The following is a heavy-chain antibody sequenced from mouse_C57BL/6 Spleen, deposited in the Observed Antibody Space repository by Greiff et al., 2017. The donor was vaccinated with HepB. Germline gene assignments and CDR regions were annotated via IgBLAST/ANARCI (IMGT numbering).Heavy chain of an antibody. CDR1: GYSFTGYY. V-gene: IGHV1-42*01. D-gene: IGHD1-1*01. Sequence: DVQLQESGPELVKPGASVKISCKASGYSFTGYYMNWVKQSPEKSLEWIGELNPSTGGTTYNQKFKAKATLTVDKSSSTAYMQLKSLTSEDSAVYYCALVAHYAMDYWGQGTSVTVSS. J-gene: IGHJ4*01. CDR2: LNPSTGGT. CDR3: ALVAHYAMDY.